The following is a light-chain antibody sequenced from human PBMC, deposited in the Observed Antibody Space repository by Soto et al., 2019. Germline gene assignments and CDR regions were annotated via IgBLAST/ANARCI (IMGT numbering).Light chain of an antibody. V-gene: IGKV1-5*03. CDR3: QQYNDKWT. CDR2: KAS. CDR1: QSISSW. Sequence: DIQMTQSPSTLSASVGDRVTITCRASQSISSWLAWYQQKPGEAPNLLIYKASSLQSGVPSRFSGSGSGTEFTLTISSLQPDDCGTYYCQQYNDKWTFGQGTKV. J-gene: IGKJ1*01.